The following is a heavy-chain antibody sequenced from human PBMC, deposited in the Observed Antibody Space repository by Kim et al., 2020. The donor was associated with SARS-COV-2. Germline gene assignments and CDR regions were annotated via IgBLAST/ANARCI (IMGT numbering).Heavy chain of an antibody. Sequence: GGSLRLSCAASGFTFSNYGINWVRQAPGKGLEWVSVISGSGTTTYYADSVKGRFTISRDNSKNTLYLQMNSLSVEDTAVYYCAKVAAPGKRYFDYWGQGT. CDR2: ISGSGTTT. CDR3: AKVAAPGKRYFDY. J-gene: IGHJ4*02. D-gene: IGHD6-13*01. V-gene: IGHV3-23*01. CDR1: GFTFSNYG.